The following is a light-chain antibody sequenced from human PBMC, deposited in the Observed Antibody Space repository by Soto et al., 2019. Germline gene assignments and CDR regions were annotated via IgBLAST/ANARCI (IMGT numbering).Light chain of an antibody. V-gene: IGKV1-39*01. CDR2: GAS. CDR1: QSINKY. Sequence: DIQMTQSPSSLSASVGDRVTITCRASQSINKYINWYQQKPGKAPNLLINGASSLQSGVPSRFSGSGSGTDFTLTISNLQPEDFATYYCQQTYSTPFTFGPGTKVGIK. CDR3: QQTYSTPFT. J-gene: IGKJ3*01.